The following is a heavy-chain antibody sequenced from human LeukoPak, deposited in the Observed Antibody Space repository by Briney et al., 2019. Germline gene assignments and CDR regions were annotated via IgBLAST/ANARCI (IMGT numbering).Heavy chain of an antibody. J-gene: IGHJ4*02. CDR1: GFTFISYE. CDR3: ARKYCSTTSCLFDN. D-gene: IGHD2-2*01. Sequence: GGSLRLSCAASGFTFISYEMNWVRQAPGKGLQWVSDISSSGTTIYYADSVKGRFTISRDNAKNSLYLQMNSLRAEDTAVYYCARKYCSTTSCLFDNWGQGTLVTVSS. V-gene: IGHV3-48*03. CDR2: ISSSGTTI.